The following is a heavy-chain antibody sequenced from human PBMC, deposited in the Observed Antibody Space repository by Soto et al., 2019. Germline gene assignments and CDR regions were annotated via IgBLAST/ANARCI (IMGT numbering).Heavy chain of an antibody. CDR3: AGPSGAGNFGYFDY. CDR1: GDSVSTDSAA. CDR2: TYYRSRWYN. Sequence: PSQTLSLTCAISGDSVSTDSAAWNWFRQSPSRGLEWLGRTYYRSRWYNEYAVSVSSRITINPDTSKNQFSLQLNSVTPEDTAVNYCAGPSGAGNFGYFDYWGQGTLVTVSS. D-gene: IGHD1-7*01. J-gene: IGHJ4*03. V-gene: IGHV6-1*01.